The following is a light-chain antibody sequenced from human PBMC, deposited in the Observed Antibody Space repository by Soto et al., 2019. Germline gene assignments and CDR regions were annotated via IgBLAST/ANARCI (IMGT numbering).Light chain of an antibody. CDR3: QQYNDWPRT. CDR1: QSITSN. V-gene: IGKV3-15*01. J-gene: IGKJ5*01. CDR2: RTS. Sequence: IVMAQSPATMSVSSGERVTLSCRASQSITSNLAWYQQKPGQAPRLLIFRTSSRATGVPARFSGSGSGTEFTLTISSLQSEDFGVYYCQQYNDWPRTFGQGTRLEIK.